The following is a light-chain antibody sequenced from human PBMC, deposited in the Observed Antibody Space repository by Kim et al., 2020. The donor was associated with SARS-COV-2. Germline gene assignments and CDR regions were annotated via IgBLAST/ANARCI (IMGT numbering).Light chain of an antibody. CDR1: QSISSY. J-gene: IGKJ1*01. V-gene: IGKV1-39*01. Sequence: DIQITHSPSSLSASVGDRVTITCRASQSISSYLNWYQQKPGKAPKLLIYAASSLQSWVPSRYSGSGSGTDFTLTISSLQPEDFATFYCQQSYSTPPWTFGQGTKVDIK. CDR2: AAS. CDR3: QQSYSTPPWT.